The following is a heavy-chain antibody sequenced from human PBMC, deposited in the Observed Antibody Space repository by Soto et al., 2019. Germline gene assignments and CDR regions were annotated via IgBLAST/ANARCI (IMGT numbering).Heavy chain of an antibody. CDR3: ARAPVGLDTISYFDY. CDR1: GDSVSSVGFH. V-gene: IGHV4-30-4*01. CDR2: IYNGGST. D-gene: IGHD3-3*01. Sequence: SETLSLTCTVSGDSVSSVGFHWAWLRRPPGKGLEWIGYIYNGGSTYYRPSLESRMHMSLDATRNNYSLRLTSVTAADTAVYFCARAPVGLDTISYFDYWGQGKLVAVSA. J-gene: IGHJ4*02.